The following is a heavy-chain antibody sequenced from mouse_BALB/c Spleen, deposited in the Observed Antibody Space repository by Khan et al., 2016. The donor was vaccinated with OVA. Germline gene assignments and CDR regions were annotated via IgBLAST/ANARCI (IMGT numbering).Heavy chain of an antibody. J-gene: IGHJ2*01. Sequence: VQLQQSGAELVKPGASVKLSCTASGFNIKDTYMHWVKQRPEQGLEWIGRIDPANGNTKYDPKFQGKATITADPSSNTAYLQLSSLTSEDTAVYYCASLYYYGSSPYYFDYWGQGTTLTVSS. D-gene: IGHD1-1*01. CDR1: GFNIKDTY. CDR2: IDPANGNT. CDR3: ASLYYYGSSPYYFDY. V-gene: IGHV14-3*02.